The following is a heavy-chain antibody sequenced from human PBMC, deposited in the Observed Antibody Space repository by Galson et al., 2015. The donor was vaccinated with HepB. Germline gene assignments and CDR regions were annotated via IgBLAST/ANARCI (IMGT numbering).Heavy chain of an antibody. J-gene: IGHJ4*02. Sequence: SLRLSCAASGFTFSSYSMNWVRQAPGKGLEWVSSISSSSSYIYYADSVKGRFTISRDNAKNSLYLQMNSLRAEDTAVYYCARERGWGQAAAPLDYWGQGTLVTVSS. CDR2: ISSSSSYI. CDR3: ARERGWGQAAAPLDY. D-gene: IGHD6-13*01. CDR1: GFTFSSYS. V-gene: IGHV3-21*01.